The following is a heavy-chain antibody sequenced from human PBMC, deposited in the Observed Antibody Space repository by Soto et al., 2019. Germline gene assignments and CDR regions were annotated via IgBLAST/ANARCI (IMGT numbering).Heavy chain of an antibody. V-gene: IGHV3-23*01. D-gene: IGHD2-2*01. CDR3: AKGPFGGVVVPAAMRTKYYYYGMDV. CDR1: GFTFSSYA. J-gene: IGHJ6*02. CDR2: ISGSGGST. Sequence: GGSLRLSCAASGFTFSSYAMSWVRQAPGKGLEWVSAISGSGGSTYYADSVKGRFTISRDNSKNTLYLQMNSLRAEDTAVYYCAKGPFGGVVVPAAMRTKYYYYGMDVWGQGTTVTVSS.